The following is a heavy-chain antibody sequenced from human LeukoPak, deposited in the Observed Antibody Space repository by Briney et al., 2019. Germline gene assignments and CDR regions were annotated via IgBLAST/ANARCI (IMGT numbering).Heavy chain of an antibody. D-gene: IGHD5-18*01. CDR1: GFTFSSYS. Sequence: GGSLRLSCAASGFTFSSYSMKWVRQAPGKGLEWVSFISSSSSYIYYADSVKGRFTISRDNAKNSLYLQMNSLRAEDTAVYYCARNKKGDRYTYGHDYWGQGTLVTVSS. J-gene: IGHJ4*02. CDR3: ARNKKGDRYTYGHDY. CDR2: ISSSSSYI. V-gene: IGHV3-21*01.